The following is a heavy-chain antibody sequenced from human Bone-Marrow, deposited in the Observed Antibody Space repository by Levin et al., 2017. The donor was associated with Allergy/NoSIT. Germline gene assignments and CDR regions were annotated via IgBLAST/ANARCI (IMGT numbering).Heavy chain of an antibody. D-gene: IGHD2-15*01. CDR2: INHSGST. V-gene: IGHV4-34*01. CDR1: GGSFSGYY. Sequence: SETLSLTCAVYGGSFSGYYWSWIRQPPGKGLEWIGEINHSGSTNYNPSLKSRVTISVDTSKNQFSLKLSSVTAADTAVYYYARIVEWVAATGWFDPWGQGTLVTVSS. J-gene: IGHJ5*02. CDR3: ARIVEWVAATGWFDP.